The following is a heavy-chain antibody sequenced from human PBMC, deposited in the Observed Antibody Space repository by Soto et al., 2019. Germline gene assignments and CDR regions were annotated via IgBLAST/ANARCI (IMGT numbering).Heavy chain of an antibody. D-gene: IGHD6-19*01. CDR2: ISDTGAST. CDR1: GFTFKESA. Sequence: VGSLRLSCAASGFTFKESAMNWVRQAPGKGLEWVASISDTGASTWYAESVRGRLSISRDNSKNTRYLQMNSLRGEDTALYYCANGRGSGWAWYFDNWGQGTLVTVCS. V-gene: IGHV3-23*01. J-gene: IGHJ4*02. CDR3: ANGRGSGWAWYFDN.